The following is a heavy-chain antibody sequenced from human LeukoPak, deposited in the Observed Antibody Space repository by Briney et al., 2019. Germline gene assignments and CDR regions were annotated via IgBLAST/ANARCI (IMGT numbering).Heavy chain of an antibody. J-gene: IGHJ5*02. CDR1: GYTFTGYY. Sequence: ASVKVSCKASGYTFTGYYMHWVRQAPGQGLEWMGWISPNSGGTNYAQKFQGRVTMTRDTSISTAYMELSRLRSDDTAVYYCARENSSSWYGRYNWFDPWGQGTLVTVSS. CDR2: ISPNSGGT. V-gene: IGHV1-2*02. D-gene: IGHD6-13*01. CDR3: ARENSSSWYGRYNWFDP.